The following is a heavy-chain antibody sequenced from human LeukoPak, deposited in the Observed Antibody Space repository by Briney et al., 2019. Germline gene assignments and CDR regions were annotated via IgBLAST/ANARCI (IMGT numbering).Heavy chain of an antibody. CDR2: FDPEDGET. Sequence: GASVKVSCKVSGYTLTELSMHWVRQAPGKGLEWMGGFDPEDGETIYAQKFQGRVTMTEDTSTDTAYMELSRLRSEDTAVYYCATEGRAVGPFDYWGQGTLVTVSS. CDR1: GYTLTELS. CDR3: ATEGRAVGPFDY. J-gene: IGHJ4*02. V-gene: IGHV1-24*01. D-gene: IGHD6-19*01.